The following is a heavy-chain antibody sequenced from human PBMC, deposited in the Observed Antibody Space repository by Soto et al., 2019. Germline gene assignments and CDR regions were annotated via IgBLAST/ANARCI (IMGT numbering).Heavy chain of an antibody. V-gene: IGHV3-66*01. J-gene: IGHJ3*02. CDR3: AREPRYCRGGSCSITGDAYDI. CDR2: ISNRGDT. Sequence: PGGSLRLSCTASGFIVGNTCVHWFRQAPGKGLEWVSVISNRGDTHYADSVRGRFSLSRDISDNTLHLQMNNLGVEDTAVYYCAREPRYCRGGSCSITGDAYDIWGQGTMVTVSS. D-gene: IGHD2-15*01. CDR1: GFIVGNTC.